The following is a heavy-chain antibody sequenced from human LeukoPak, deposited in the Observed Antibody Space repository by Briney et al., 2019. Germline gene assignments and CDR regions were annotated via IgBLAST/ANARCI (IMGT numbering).Heavy chain of an antibody. CDR1: GFTFSSYG. J-gene: IGHJ4*02. V-gene: IGHV3-33*01. D-gene: IGHD3-16*02. CDR2: IWYDGSNK. Sequence: GGSLRLSCAASGFTFSSYGMHWVRQAPGKGLEWVAVIWYDGSNKYYADSVKGRFTISRDNSKNTLYLQMNSLRAEDTAVYYCARDFRMITFGGVIVEYDFDYWGQGTLVTVSS. CDR3: ARDFRMITFGGVIVEYDFDY.